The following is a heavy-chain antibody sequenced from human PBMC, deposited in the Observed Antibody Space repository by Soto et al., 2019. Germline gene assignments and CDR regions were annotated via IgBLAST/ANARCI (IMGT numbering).Heavy chain of an antibody. Sequence: LGESLKISCKGSGYSFTSYWISWVRQMPGKGLEWMGRIDPSDSYTNYSPSFQGHVTISADKSISTAYLQWSSLKASDTAMYYCATGGVHYYYYGMDVWGQGTTVTVSS. V-gene: IGHV5-10-1*01. CDR3: ATGGVHYYYYGMDV. CDR2: IDPSDSYT. J-gene: IGHJ6*02. CDR1: GYSFTSYW. D-gene: IGHD3-16*01.